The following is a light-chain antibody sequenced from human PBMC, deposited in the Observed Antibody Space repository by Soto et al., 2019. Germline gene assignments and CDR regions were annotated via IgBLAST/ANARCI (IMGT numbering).Light chain of an antibody. V-gene: IGLV2-8*01. CDR3: SSSGGSPTYV. J-gene: IGLJ1*01. CDR1: SSDVGGYKF. Sequence: QSALTQPPSASGSPGQSVTISCTGTSSDVGGYKFVSWYQQHPGKAPKLIIYEVSQRPSGVPDRFSASKSGDTASLTVSGLRAEDEADYYCSSSGGSPTYVFGTGTKLTVL. CDR2: EVS.